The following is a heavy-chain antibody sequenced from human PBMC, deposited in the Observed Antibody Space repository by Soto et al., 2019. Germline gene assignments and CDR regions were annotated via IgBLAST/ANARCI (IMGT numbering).Heavy chain of an antibody. Sequence: GASVKVSCKASGYAFTSYGISWVRQAPGQGLEWMGWISAYNGNTNYAQKLQGRVTMTTDTSTSTAYMELRSLRSDDTAVYYCARDRTQITIFGVVITGYSDYWGQGILVTVSS. D-gene: IGHD3-3*01. CDR3: ARDRTQITIFGVVITGYSDY. V-gene: IGHV1-18*01. J-gene: IGHJ4*02. CDR1: GYAFTSYG. CDR2: ISAYNGNT.